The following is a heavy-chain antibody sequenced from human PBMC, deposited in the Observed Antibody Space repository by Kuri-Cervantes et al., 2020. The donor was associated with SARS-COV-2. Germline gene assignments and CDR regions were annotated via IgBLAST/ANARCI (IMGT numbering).Heavy chain of an antibody. D-gene: IGHD6-19*01. Sequence: GGSLRLSCAASGFAFSNFTLNWVRQAPGKGLEWVANIKQDGSEKYYVDSVKGRFTISRDNAKNSLHLQMNSLRAEDTAVYYCARDQGWLDPWWFDPWGQGTLVTVSS. J-gene: IGHJ5*02. CDR2: IKQDGSEK. CDR3: ARDQGWLDPWWFDP. V-gene: IGHV3-7*01. CDR1: GFAFSNFT.